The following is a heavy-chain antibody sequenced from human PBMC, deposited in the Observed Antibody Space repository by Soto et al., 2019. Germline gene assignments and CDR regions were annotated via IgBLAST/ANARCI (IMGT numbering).Heavy chain of an antibody. CDR1: GYTFTSYY. D-gene: IGHD5-12*01. CDR2: INPSGGST. J-gene: IGHJ3*02. V-gene: IGHV1-46*03. Sequence: ASVKVSCKASGYTFTSYYMHWVRQAPGQRIEWMKIINPSGGSTSYAQKFQGRVTMTRDTSTSTVYMELSSLRSEDTAVYYCARDLGRWLQSMSDAFDIWGQGTMVTVSS. CDR3: ARDLGRWLQSMSDAFDI.